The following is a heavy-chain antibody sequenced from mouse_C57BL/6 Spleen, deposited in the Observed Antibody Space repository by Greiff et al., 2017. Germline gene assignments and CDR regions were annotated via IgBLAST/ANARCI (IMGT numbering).Heavy chain of an antibody. J-gene: IGHJ4*01. CDR1: GYTFTSYW. CDR2: IDPSDSDT. D-gene: IGHD1-1*02. CDR3: ARDYAHAIDY. Sequence: QVQLQQSGAELVRPGSSVKLSCKASGYTFTSYWMHWVKQRPIQGLEWIGNIDPSDSDTHYNPKFKDKATLTVDKSSSTAYMQLSSLTSEDSAVYYCARDYAHAIDYWGQGTSVTVSS. V-gene: IGHV1-52*01.